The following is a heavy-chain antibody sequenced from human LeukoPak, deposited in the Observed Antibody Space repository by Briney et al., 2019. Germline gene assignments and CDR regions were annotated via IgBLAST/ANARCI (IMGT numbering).Heavy chain of an antibody. J-gene: IGHJ3*02. CDR2: IIPILGIA. D-gene: IGHD3-22*01. Sequence: ASVKVSCKASGGTFGSYAISWVRQAPGQGLEWMGRIIPILGIANYAQKFQGRVTITADKSTSTAYMELSSLRSEDTAVYYCARGYDSSGYYRLPAFDIWGQGTMVTVSS. CDR1: GGTFGSYA. CDR3: ARGYDSSGYYRLPAFDI. V-gene: IGHV1-69*04.